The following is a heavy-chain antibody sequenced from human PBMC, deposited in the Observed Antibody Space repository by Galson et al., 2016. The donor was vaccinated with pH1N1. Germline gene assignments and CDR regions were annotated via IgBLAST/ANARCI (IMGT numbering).Heavy chain of an antibody. CDR1: GDSISSKTFY. Sequence: TLSLTCSVSGDSISSKTFYWSWLRQPAGKGLQWIGLLYSSGSTNYNPSLKGRVTMSADTSKNEFSPKMTSVTAADTAVYYCARGGEEILSFGEPHNWFDPWGQGTLVTVSS. D-gene: IGHD3-10*01. V-gene: IGHV4-61*02. CDR2: LYSSGST. CDR3: ARGGEEILSFGEPHNWFDP. J-gene: IGHJ5*02.